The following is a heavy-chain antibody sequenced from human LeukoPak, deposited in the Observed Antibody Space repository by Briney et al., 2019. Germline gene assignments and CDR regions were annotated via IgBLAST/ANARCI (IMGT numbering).Heavy chain of an antibody. V-gene: IGHV4-38-2*01. Sequence: SETLSLTCAVSGYSISSGYYWGWIRQPLGKGLEWIGSIYHSGSTYYNPSLKSRVTISVDTSKNQFSLKLSSVTAADTAVYYCARAVGYCSSTSCYVGAFDIWGQGTMVTVSS. CDR2: IYHSGST. CDR3: ARAVGYCSSTSCYVGAFDI. CDR1: GYSISSGYY. D-gene: IGHD2-2*01. J-gene: IGHJ3*02.